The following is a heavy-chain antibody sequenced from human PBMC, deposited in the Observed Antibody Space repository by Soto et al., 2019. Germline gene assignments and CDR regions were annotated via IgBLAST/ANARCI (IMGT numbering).Heavy chain of an antibody. V-gene: IGHV3-23*01. J-gene: IGHJ4*02. Sequence: GGSLRLSXAASGFTFSNYAMSWVRQAPGKGLEWVSTISASGGNTYYADSVKGRFTISRDNSKNTLYLQMNSLRAEDTAVYYCAKDIDYDSSGYYSPFDYWGQGALVTVSS. D-gene: IGHD3-22*01. CDR1: GFTFSNYA. CDR3: AKDIDYDSSGYYSPFDY. CDR2: ISASGGNT.